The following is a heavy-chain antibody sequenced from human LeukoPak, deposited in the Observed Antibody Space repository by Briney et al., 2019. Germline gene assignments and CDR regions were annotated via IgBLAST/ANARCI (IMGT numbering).Heavy chain of an antibody. Sequence: GGSLRLSCAASGFTVSSNYMSWVRQAPGKGLEWVSVIYSGGSTYYADSVKGRFTISRDNSKNTLYLQMNSLRAEDTVVYYCARGTFGEKPQWAFDIWGQGTMVTVSS. CDR3: ARGTFGEKPQWAFDI. J-gene: IGHJ3*02. CDR1: GFTVSSNY. D-gene: IGHD3-10*01. CDR2: IYSGGST. V-gene: IGHV3-66*01.